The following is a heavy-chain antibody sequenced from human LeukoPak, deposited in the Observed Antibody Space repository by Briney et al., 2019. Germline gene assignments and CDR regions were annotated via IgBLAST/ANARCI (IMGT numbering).Heavy chain of an antibody. V-gene: IGHV3-30*02. D-gene: IGHD6-13*01. J-gene: IGHJ4*02. CDR3: AKLPYSSSWYGFDY. Sequence: GGSLRLSCAASGFTFSSYGMHWVRQAPGKGLEWVAFIRYDGSNKYYADSVKGRFTISRDNSKNTLYLRMNSLRAEDTAVYYCAKLPYSSSWYGFDYWGQGTLVTVSS. CDR2: IRYDGSNK. CDR1: GFTFSSYG.